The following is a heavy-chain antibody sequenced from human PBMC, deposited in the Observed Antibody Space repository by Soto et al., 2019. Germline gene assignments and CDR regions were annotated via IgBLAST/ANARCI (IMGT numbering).Heavy chain of an antibody. J-gene: IGHJ6*02. Sequence: QVQLVQSGAEVKKPGSSVKVSCEASGGAFGSYSITWVRQAPGQGLEWMGRINPSLGIPDYAQKFQGRVVITADKATSTANMEVPSLKSDETAAYYWGRGGDYGDYELDVWGQGTTVTVSS. V-gene: IGHV1-69*02. CDR2: INPSLGIP. CDR1: GGAFGSYS. CDR3: GRGGDYGDYELDV. D-gene: IGHD4-17*01.